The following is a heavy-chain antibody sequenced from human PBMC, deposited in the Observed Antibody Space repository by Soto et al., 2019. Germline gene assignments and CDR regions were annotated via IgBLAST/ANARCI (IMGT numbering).Heavy chain of an antibody. CDR2: INPNSGGT. Sequence: ASVKGSCKASGYTFTVYYMHWVRQAPGQGLEWMGWINPNSGGTNYAQKFQGWVTMTRDTSISTAYMELSRLRSDDTAVYYCARERLKIPLYRNYHPHPPGMDVWGQGTTVTVSS. CDR1: GYTFTVYY. J-gene: IGHJ6*02. CDR3: ARERLKIPLYRNYHPHPPGMDV. D-gene: IGHD4-4*01. V-gene: IGHV1-2*04.